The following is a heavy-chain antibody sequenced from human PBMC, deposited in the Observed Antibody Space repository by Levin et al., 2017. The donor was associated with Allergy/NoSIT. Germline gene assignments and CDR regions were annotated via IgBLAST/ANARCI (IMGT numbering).Heavy chain of an antibody. CDR2: IDNDGTTT. J-gene: IGHJ6*02. V-gene: IGHV3-74*03. CDR3: ARDSNYGLDV. CDR1: GFTRPYW. Sequence: RAGGSLRLSCAFPGFTRPYWMHWVRQAPGKGLVWVSWIDNDGTTTTYADSVKGRLTISRDNARNTVYLQMNNLRAEDTAVYYCARDSNYGLDVWGQGTTVTVSS.